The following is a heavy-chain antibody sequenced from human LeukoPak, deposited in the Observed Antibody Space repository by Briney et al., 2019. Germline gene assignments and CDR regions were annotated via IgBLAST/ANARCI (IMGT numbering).Heavy chain of an antibody. V-gene: IGHV3-23*01. CDR3: ARDEGGYCRSNTCHWGWFDP. J-gene: IGHJ5*02. CDR2: ISGSGGGT. Sequence: GGSLRLSCAVSGISLCDYGMSWVRQAPGKGLEWVAGISGSGGGTNYADSVKGRFTISRDNPKNTLYLQMNRLRAEDTAVYFCARDEGGYCRSNTCHWGWFDPWGQGTLVTVSS. CDR1: GISLCDYG. D-gene: IGHD2-2*01.